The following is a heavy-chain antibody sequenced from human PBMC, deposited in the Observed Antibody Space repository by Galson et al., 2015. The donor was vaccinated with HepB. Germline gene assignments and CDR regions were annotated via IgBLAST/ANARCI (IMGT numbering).Heavy chain of an antibody. Sequence: SLRLSCAASGFTFSSYSMNWVRQAPGKGLEWVSSISSSSSYIYYADSVKGRFTISRDNAKNSLYLQMNSLRAEDTAVYYCARGPGGAVAGTSYYYYYGMDVWGQGTTVTVSS. CDR2: ISSSSSYI. J-gene: IGHJ6*02. D-gene: IGHD6-19*01. CDR3: ARGPGGAVAGTSYYYYYGMDV. V-gene: IGHV3-21*01. CDR1: GFTFSSYS.